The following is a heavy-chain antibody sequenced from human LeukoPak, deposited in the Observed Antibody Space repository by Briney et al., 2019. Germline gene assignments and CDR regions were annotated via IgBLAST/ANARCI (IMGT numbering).Heavy chain of an antibody. CDR1: GFTFSSYG. V-gene: IGHV3-23*01. CDR3: ARVTGLDNWFDP. J-gene: IGHJ5*02. CDR2: ISGSGGST. D-gene: IGHD3-10*01. Sequence: GGSLRLSCAASGFTFSSYGMSWVRQAPGKGLEWVSAISGSGGSTYYADSVKGRFTISRDNSKNTLYLQMNSLRAEDTAVYYCARVTGLDNWFDPWGQGTLVTVSS.